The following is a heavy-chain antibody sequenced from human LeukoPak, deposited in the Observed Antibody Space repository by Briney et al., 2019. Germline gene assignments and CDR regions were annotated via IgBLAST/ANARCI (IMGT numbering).Heavy chain of an antibody. V-gene: IGHV5-10-1*01. D-gene: IGHD4-17*01. CDR2: IDPSDSYT. CDR3: ALHLITVTYWFDP. CDR1: GYSFTSYW. J-gene: IGHJ5*02. Sequence: GESLKISCKGSGYSFTSYWISWVRQMPGKGLEWMGRIDPSDSYTNYSPSFQGHVTISADKSISTAYLQWSSLKASDTAMYYCALHLITVTYWFDPWGQGTLVTVSS.